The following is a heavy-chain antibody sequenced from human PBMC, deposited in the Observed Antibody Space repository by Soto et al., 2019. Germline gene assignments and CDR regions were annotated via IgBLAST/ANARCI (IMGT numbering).Heavy chain of an antibody. D-gene: IGHD3-3*01. CDR1: GFTFDDYA. J-gene: IGHJ4*02. V-gene: IGHV3-9*01. CDR2: ISWNSGSI. CDR3: AKGPHTIFGVVIS. Sequence: DVQLVESGGGLVQPGRSLRLSCAASGFTFDDYAMHWVRQAPGKGLEWVSGISWNSGSIGYADSVKGRFTISRDNAKNSLYLQMNSLRAEDTALYYCAKGPHTIFGVVISWGQGTLVTVSS.